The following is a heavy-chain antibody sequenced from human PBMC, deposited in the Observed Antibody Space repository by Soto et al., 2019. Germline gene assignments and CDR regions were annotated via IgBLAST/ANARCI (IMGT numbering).Heavy chain of an antibody. CDR2: TSHTGST. D-gene: IGHD3-16*01. CDR1: GGFLSSGNW. CDR3: AALSYVDRFGRTAFDH. J-gene: IGHJ4*02. V-gene: IGHV4-4*02. Sequence: QFQLQESRPGLVKPSGTLSLTCTVSGGFLSSGNWWSWVRQPPGMALDWTGETSHTGSTKYSRSRSRRPTLSVDNYKNQFSLELTLVAASDTAVYFCAALSYVDRFGRTAFDHWCQGALVTVS.